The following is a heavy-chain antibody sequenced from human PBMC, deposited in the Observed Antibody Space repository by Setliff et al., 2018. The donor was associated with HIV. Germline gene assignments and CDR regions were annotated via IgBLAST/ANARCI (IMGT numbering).Heavy chain of an antibody. V-gene: IGHV4-34*01. CDR2: INHSAST. D-gene: IGHD1-7*01. CDR3: ARYAMYNWNYAGWFDP. J-gene: IGHJ5*02. Sequence: SETLSLTCAVYGGSFSGYYWSWIRQPPGKGLEWIGEINHSASTNYNPSLKSRVTISVDTSKNQFSLKLNSVTAADTAVYYCARYAMYNWNYAGWFDPWGQGTLVTVSS. CDR1: GGSFSGYY.